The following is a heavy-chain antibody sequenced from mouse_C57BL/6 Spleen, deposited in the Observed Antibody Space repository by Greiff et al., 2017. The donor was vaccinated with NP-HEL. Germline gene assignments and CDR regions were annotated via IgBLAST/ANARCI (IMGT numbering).Heavy chain of an antibody. Sequence: DVQLVESGGGLVKPGGSLKLSCAASGFTFSSYAMSWVRQTPEKRLEWVATISDGGSYTYYPDNVKGRFTISRDNAKNNLYLQMSHLKSEDTAMYYCARVETAQATYAMDYWGKGTSVTVSS. CDR1: GFTFSSYA. CDR3: ARVETAQATYAMDY. V-gene: IGHV5-4*01. CDR2: ISDGGSYT. J-gene: IGHJ4*01. D-gene: IGHD3-2*02.